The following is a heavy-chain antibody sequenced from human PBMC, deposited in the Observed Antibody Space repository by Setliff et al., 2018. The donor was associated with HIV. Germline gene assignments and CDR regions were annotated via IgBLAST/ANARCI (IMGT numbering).Heavy chain of an antibody. Sequence: ASVKVSCKSSGGTFSSYVINWVRQAPGQGLEWMGGIIPVSDTTNYAQKFQGRVTITADASTRTAYMELSSLRSEDTAVYYCARDDEMGTVTEHYYYGMGVWGQGTTVTVS. V-gene: IGHV1-69*13. D-gene: IGHD4-4*01. CDR2: IIPVSDTT. CDR1: GGTFSSYV. J-gene: IGHJ6*02. CDR3: ARDDEMGTVTEHYYYGMGV.